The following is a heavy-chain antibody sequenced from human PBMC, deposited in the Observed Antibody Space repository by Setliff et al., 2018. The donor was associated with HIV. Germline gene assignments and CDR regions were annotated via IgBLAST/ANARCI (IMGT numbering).Heavy chain of an antibody. J-gene: IGHJ4*02. Sequence: ASETLSLTCAVSGYAITSGFYWGWIRQPPGKGLEWIGSVYHRGETYYKPSLKGRVTISIDSSKSQISLNVTSVTAADTAVYYCTRRDVSPLWFGQFDYWGQGILVTVSS. CDR1: GYAITSGFY. V-gene: IGHV4-38-2*01. D-gene: IGHD3-10*01. CDR2: VYHRGET. CDR3: TRRDVSPLWFGQFDY.